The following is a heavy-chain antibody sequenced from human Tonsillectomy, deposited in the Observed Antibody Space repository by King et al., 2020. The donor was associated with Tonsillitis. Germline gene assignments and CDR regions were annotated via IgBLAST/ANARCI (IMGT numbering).Heavy chain of an antibody. Sequence: VQLVESGGGLIQPGGSLRLSCAASGFAFSTYWMFWVRPGPGKGLEWVSRISPDGTYIRYADSVMGRFTISRDNAKNTLFLQLSSPRAEDTAVYYCAREYWGAGDYWGQGTQVIVSS. CDR2: ISPDGTYI. V-gene: IGHV3-74*01. CDR3: AREYWGAGDY. D-gene: IGHD7-27*01. CDR1: GFAFSTYW. J-gene: IGHJ4*02.